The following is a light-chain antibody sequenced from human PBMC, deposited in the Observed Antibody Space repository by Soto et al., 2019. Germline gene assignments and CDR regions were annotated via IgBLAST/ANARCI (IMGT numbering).Light chain of an antibody. J-gene: IGLJ1*01. CDR1: NSSIGNNC. CDR2: DNN. Sequence: QSVLTQPPSVSATPGQTVTISCSGSNSSIGNNCVSWYQQLPGTAPKLLIYDNNKRPSEIPDRFSGSKSGTSATLGITGLQTGDEADYYCRTWDSSLSAGVFGTGTKLTVL. CDR3: RTWDSSLSAGV. V-gene: IGLV1-51*01.